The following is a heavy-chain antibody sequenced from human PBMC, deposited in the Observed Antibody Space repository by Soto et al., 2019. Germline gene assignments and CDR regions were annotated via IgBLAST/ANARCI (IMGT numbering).Heavy chain of an antibody. D-gene: IGHD5-18*01. CDR1: GFSLSDYY. CDR2: VSSSGTTI. Sequence: QVQLVESGGGLVKPGGSLRLSCAASGFSLSDYYMSWIRQAPGKGLEWVSYVSSSGTTIYYADSVKGRFTISRDNAKNSLYLQMNSLRAEDTAVYYCAREGIAAMGPSYGMDVWGQGATVTVSS. V-gene: IGHV3-11*01. CDR3: AREGIAAMGPSYGMDV. J-gene: IGHJ6*02.